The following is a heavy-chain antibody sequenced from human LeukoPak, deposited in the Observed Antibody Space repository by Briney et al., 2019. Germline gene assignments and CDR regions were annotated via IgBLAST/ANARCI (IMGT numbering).Heavy chain of an antibody. Sequence: SGTLSLTCAVYGGSFSGYYWSWIRQPPGKGLEWIGEINHSGSTNYNPSLKSRVTISVDTSKNQFSLKLSSVTAADTAVYYCARGQIAAAGSDYWGQGTLVTVSS. V-gene: IGHV4-34*01. CDR2: INHSGST. J-gene: IGHJ4*02. CDR3: ARGQIAAAGSDY. CDR1: GGSFSGYY. D-gene: IGHD6-13*01.